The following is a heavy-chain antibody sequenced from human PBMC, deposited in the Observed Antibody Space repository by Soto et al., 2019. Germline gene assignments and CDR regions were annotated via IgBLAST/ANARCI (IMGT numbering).Heavy chain of an antibody. CDR1: GFTFSSYG. V-gene: IGHV3-33*01. J-gene: IGHJ6*02. Sequence: GGSLRLSCAASGFTFSSYGMHWVRQAPGKGLEWVAVIWYDGSNKYYADSVKGRFTISRDNSKNTLYLQMNSLRAEDTAVYYCARLEFRYCSSTSCYRDYYYGMDVWGQGTTVTVSS. D-gene: IGHD2-2*01. CDR2: IWYDGSNK. CDR3: ARLEFRYCSSTSCYRDYYYGMDV.